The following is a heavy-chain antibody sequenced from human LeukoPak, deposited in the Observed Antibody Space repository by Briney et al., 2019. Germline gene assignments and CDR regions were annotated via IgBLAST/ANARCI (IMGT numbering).Heavy chain of an antibody. Sequence: GGSLRLSCAASGFTFSTYGMHWVRQVPSKGLEWVALIWYDGSNKYYADSVKGRFTISRDNSKNTLYLQMNSLRAEDTAVYYCASARALYGYSGYDEPYFDYWGQGTLVTVSS. J-gene: IGHJ4*02. V-gene: IGHV3-30*02. CDR1: GFTFSTYG. CDR3: ASARALYGYSGYDEPYFDY. D-gene: IGHD5-12*01. CDR2: IWYDGSNK.